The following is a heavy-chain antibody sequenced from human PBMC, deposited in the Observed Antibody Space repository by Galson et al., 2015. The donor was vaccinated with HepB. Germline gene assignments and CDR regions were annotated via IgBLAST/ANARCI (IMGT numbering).Heavy chain of an antibody. D-gene: IGHD3-3*01. CDR1: GFTFSSYA. V-gene: IGHV3-23*01. Sequence: SLRLSCAASGFTFSSYAMSWVRQAPGKGLEWVSAISGSGGSTYYADSVKGRFTISRDNSKNTLYLQMNSLRAEDTAVYYCAKGFNNQDPYDFWSGYLFFDYWGQGTLVTVSS. J-gene: IGHJ4*02. CDR2: ISGSGGST. CDR3: AKGFNNQDPYDFWSGYLFFDY.